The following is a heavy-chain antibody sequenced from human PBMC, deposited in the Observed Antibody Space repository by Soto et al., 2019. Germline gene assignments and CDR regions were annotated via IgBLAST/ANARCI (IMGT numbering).Heavy chain of an antibody. D-gene: IGHD6-13*01. J-gene: IGHJ6*04. Sequence: PSETLSLTCTVSGGSISTYYWNWIRQPPGKGLEWIGYIYYSGNTIYNPSLKSRITISVDTSKNQFSLELSSVTAADTAVYYCARESYSSLLDVWGKGTTVTVSS. CDR3: ARESYSSLLDV. V-gene: IGHV4-59*01. CDR2: IYYSGNT. CDR1: GGSISTYY.